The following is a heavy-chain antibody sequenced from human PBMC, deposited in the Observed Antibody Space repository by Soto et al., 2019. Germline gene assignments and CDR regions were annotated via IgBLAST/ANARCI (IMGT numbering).Heavy chain of an antibody. CDR2: ISSSSSYI. V-gene: IGHV3-21*01. Sequence: GGSLRLSCAASGFTFSSYSRNWVRQAPGKGLEWVSSISSSSSYIYYADSVKGRFTISRDNAKNSLYLQMNSLRAEDTAVYYCARDPSAEYFQHWGQGTLVTVSS. CDR3: ARDPSAEYFQH. J-gene: IGHJ1*01. CDR1: GFTFSSYS.